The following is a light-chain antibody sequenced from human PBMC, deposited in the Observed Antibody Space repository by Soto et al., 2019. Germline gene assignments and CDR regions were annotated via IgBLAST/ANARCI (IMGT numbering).Light chain of an antibody. V-gene: IGLV2-23*02. CDR2: VVG. J-gene: IGLJ1*01. CDR1: SSDVGSYNL. Sequence: QSALTQPASVSGSPGQSITISCTGTSSDVGSYNLVSWYQHHPGKAPKLMIYVVGKRPSGVSSRFSGSKSGNTASLTISGLQAEDEADYSCCSYAGSGTPYVFGTGTKLTVL. CDR3: CSYAGSGTPYV.